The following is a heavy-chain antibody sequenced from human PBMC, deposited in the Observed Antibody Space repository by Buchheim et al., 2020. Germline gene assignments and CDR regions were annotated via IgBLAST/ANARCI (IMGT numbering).Heavy chain of an antibody. CDR1: GYTFTNYY. D-gene: IGHD6-13*01. CDR2: INPSGGSR. CDR3: ARDRDIAAAGTGYFQP. Sequence: QVQLVQSGAEVKKPGASVKVSCKASGYTFTNYYIHWVRQVPGQGLEWMGIINPSGGSRTYAQKFQGRGTMTRAPSTSTVHMELSSLRSEDTAVYYCARDRDIAAAGTGYFQPWGQGTL. V-gene: IGHV1-46*01. J-gene: IGHJ1*01.